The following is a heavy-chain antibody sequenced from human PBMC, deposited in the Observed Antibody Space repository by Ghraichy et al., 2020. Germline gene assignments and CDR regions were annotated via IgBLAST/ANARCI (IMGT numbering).Heavy chain of an antibody. J-gene: IGHJ3*02. V-gene: IGHV4-59*01. CDR3: AAGRDGYNYALDI. D-gene: IGHD5-24*01. Sequence: SETLSLTCTVSGGSISSYYWSWIRQSPGKGLEWIGYIYYSGSTNYNPSLKSRVTISVDTSKNQFSLKLSSVTAADTAVYYCAAGRDGYNYALDIWGQGKMVTVSS. CDR2: IYYSGST. CDR1: GGSISSYY.